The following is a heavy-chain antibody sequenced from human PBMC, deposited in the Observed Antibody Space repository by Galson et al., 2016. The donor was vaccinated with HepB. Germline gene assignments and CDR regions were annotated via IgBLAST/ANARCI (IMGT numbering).Heavy chain of an antibody. Sequence: SLRLSCAASRFTFSDYWMSWFRQAPGKGLEWVSYISSDGTTTYYADSVKGRCTISRDNAKSSMYLQMNSPRAEDTAVYYRARLDIIAAAGTTDFWGQGTLVTVSS. CDR1: RFTFSDYW. CDR3: ARLDIIAAAGTTDF. J-gene: IGHJ4*02. V-gene: IGHV3-11*01. D-gene: IGHD6-13*01. CDR2: ISSDGTTT.